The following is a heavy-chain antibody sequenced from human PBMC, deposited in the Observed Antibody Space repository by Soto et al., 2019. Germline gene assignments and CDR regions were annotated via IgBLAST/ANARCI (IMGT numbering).Heavy chain of an antibody. J-gene: IGHJ4*02. D-gene: IGHD2-2*01. Sequence: SVKVSCKASGGTFSSYTISWVRQAPGQGLEWMGRIIPILGIANYAQKFQGRVTITADKSTSTAYMELSSLRSEDTAVYYCARDRPLFGYFSSTICPYYFGYWGQGTLGTLSS. V-gene: IGHV1-69*04. CDR3: ARDRPLFGYFSSTICPYYFGY. CDR1: GGTFSSYT. CDR2: IIPILGIA.